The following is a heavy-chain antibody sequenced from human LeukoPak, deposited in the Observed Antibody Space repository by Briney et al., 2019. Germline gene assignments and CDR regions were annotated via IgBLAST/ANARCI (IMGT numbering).Heavy chain of an antibody. CDR1: GFTFSSYA. CDR2: ISYDGSNK. V-gene: IGHV3-30*04. Sequence: GGSLRLSCAASGFTFSSYAMHWVRQAQGKGVEWVAVISYDGSNKYYGDSVKGRVTISRDNSKNTLYLQMNSLRAEDTAVYYCSKDFRVGARSFDYWGQGTLVTVSS. J-gene: IGHJ4*02. D-gene: IGHD1-26*01. CDR3: SKDFRVGARSFDY.